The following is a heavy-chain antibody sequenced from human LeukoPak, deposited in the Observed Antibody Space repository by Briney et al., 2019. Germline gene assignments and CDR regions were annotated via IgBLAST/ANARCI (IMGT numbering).Heavy chain of an antibody. Sequence: GGSLRLSCAASGFTFSAGGFNWVRQAPGKGVEWGSSICATGTDRYYAESVRGRVTIYRDKAKKSMYLQMASLRDEDTAVYYCATETIGRHYDYWGQGTLLTVSS. CDR3: ATETIGRHYDY. J-gene: IGHJ4*02. V-gene: IGHV3-21*01. CDR1: GFTFSAGG. CDR2: ICATGTDR.